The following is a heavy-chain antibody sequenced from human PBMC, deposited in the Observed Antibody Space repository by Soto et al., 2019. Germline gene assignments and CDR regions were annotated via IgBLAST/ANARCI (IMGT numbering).Heavy chain of an antibody. J-gene: IGHJ6*02. Sequence: GGSLRLSCAASGFTFSSYAMSWVRQAPGKGLEWVSAISGSGGSTYYADSVKGRFTISRDNSKNTLYLQMNSLRAEDTAVYYCAKDRDCSSTSCYTGYYCYGMDVWGQGTTVTVSS. CDR2: ISGSGGST. V-gene: IGHV3-23*01. CDR1: GFTFSSYA. D-gene: IGHD2-2*02. CDR3: AKDRDCSSTSCYTGYYCYGMDV.